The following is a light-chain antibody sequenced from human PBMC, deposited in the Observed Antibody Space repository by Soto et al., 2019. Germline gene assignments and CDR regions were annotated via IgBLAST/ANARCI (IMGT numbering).Light chain of an antibody. J-gene: IGLJ1*01. CDR2: EVS. CDR1: STDVGLYNY. V-gene: IGLV2-14*01. Sequence: QSALTQPASVSGSPGQSITISCTGTSTDVGLYNYVSWYQQHPGKAPKLMIYEVSNRPSGVSNRFSGSKSGNAASLTISGLQAEDEADYYCSSYTRGNTYVFGAGTKVTVL. CDR3: SSYTRGNTYV.